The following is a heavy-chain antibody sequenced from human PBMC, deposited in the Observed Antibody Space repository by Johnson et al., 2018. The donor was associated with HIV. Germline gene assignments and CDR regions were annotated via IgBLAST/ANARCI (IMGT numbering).Heavy chain of an antibody. CDR1: GFTFSGYA. J-gene: IGHJ3*02. CDR3: ARDWGLYSSGWYVDAFDI. Sequence: QVQLVESGGGVVQPGGSLRLSCEVSGFTFSGYAMNWVRQAPGKGLEWVAFIRYDGSNKYYADSVKGRFTISRDNSKNTLYLQMNSLRAEDTAVYYCARDWGLYSSGWYVDAFDIWGQGTMVTVSS. D-gene: IGHD6-19*01. CDR2: IRYDGSNK. V-gene: IGHV3-30*02.